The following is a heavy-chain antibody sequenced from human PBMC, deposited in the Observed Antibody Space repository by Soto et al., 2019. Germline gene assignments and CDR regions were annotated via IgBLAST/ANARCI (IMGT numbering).Heavy chain of an antibody. J-gene: IGHJ4*02. D-gene: IGHD6-13*01. CDR2: ISVSGNII. CDR3: VRDTMRASAAASLDY. Sequence: LRLSCAASGFTFSTYEFNCVRQAPRRGLEWISYISVSGNIIKYADSVKGRFTISRDNAENSLHLHMSSLRVDDTAVYFCVRDTMRASAAASLDYWGQGTQVTVSS. V-gene: IGHV3-48*03. CDR1: GFTFSTYE.